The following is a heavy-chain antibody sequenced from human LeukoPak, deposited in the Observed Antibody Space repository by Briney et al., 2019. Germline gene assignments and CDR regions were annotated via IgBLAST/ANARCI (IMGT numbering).Heavy chain of an antibody. CDR3: ARDSDYSNFDY. V-gene: IGHV4-30-4*01. CDR1: GGSISSGDYY. Sequence: SETLSLTCTVSGGSISSGDYYWSWIRQPPGKGLEWIGYIYYSGSTYYNPSLKSRVTISVDTSKNQFSLKLSSVTAADTAVYYCARDSDYSNFDYWGQGTLVTVSS. D-gene: IGHD4-11*01. CDR2: IYYSGST. J-gene: IGHJ4*02.